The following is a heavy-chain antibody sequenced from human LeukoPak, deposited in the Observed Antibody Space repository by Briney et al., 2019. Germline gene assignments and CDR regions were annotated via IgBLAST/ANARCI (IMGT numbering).Heavy chain of an antibody. D-gene: IGHD3-3*01. CDR1: GFTFSRYE. Sequence: GGSLRLSCAASGFTFSRYEMNWVRQAPGKGLEWVSYISSSGSSIYYADSVKGRFTISRDNAKNSLYLQMNSLRAEDTAVYYCARVGAAGVVDYYYMDVWGKGTTVTISS. V-gene: IGHV3-48*03. CDR2: ISSSGSSI. CDR3: ARVGAAGVVDYYYMDV. J-gene: IGHJ6*03.